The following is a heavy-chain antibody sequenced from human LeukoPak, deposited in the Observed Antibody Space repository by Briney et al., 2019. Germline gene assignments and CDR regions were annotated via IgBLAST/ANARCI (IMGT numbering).Heavy chain of an antibody. CDR1: GYTFTSYA. CDR2: INAGNGNT. CDR3: ARETYYYDSSGYHLGY. D-gene: IGHD3-22*01. V-gene: IGHV1-3*01. Sequence: ASVKVSCKASGYTFTSYAMHWVRQAPGQRLEWMGWINAGNGNTKYSQKFQGRVTITRDTSASTAYMELSSLRSEDTAVYYCARETYYYDSSGYHLGYWGQGTLVTVSS. J-gene: IGHJ4*02.